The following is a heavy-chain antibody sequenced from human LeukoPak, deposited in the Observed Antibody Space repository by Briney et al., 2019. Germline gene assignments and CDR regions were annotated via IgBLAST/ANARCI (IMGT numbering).Heavy chain of an antibody. V-gene: IGHV1-18*01. J-gene: IGHJ6*02. Sequence: ASVKVSCKASGCTFTSYGISWVRQAPGQGLEWMGWISAYNGNTNYAQKLQGRVTMTTDTSTSTAYMELRSLRSDDTAVYYCAREYSSSWYYYYGMDVWGQGTTVTVSS. CDR2: ISAYNGNT. D-gene: IGHD6-13*01. CDR1: GCTFTSYG. CDR3: AREYSSSWYYYYGMDV.